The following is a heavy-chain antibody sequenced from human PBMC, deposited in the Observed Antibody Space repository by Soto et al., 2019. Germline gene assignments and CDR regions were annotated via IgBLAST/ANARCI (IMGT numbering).Heavy chain of an antibody. D-gene: IGHD6-6*01. CDR1: GYTFTSYG. V-gene: IGHV1-18*01. CDR3: AKEFFTAADGRSSFGFFDY. CDR2: INTYNGNT. Sequence: ASVKVSCKASGYTFTSYGISWVRQAPGQGLEWMGWINTYNGNTQYADKFSGRVIVTADTSTTTSFMEVTSLTSDDTAVFYCAKEFFTAADGRSSFGFFDYWGQGTLVTVSS. J-gene: IGHJ4*02.